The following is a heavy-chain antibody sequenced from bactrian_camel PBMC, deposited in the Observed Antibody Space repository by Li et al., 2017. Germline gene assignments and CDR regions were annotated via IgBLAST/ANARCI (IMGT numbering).Heavy chain of an antibody. CDR3: AATRGPLPVRSVFEEGRYNY. D-gene: IGHD2*01. J-gene: IGHJ4*01. CDR1: GDSHRRNH. Sequence: VQLVESGGGSVQVGGSLRLSCEGSGDSHRRNHVGWFRQAPGKEREWVAAIYTAAGNAFSADSVKGRFTISQDDANNTVYLQMDSLKPEDTATYYCAATRGPLPVRSVFEEGRYNYWGQGTQVTV. V-gene: IGHV3S40*01. CDR2: IYTAAGNA.